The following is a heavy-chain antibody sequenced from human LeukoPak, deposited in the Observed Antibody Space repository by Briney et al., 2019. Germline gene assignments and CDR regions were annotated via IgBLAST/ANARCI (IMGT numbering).Heavy chain of an antibody. CDR2: IYYSGST. CDR1: GGSIGSYY. D-gene: IGHD2-15*01. V-gene: IGHV4-59*01. CDR3: ASARGDYYDY. Sequence: PSETLSLTCTVSGGSIGSYYWSWIRQPPGKGLEWIGYIYYSGSTNYNPSLKSRVTISVDTSKNQFSLKLSSVTAADTAVYYCASARGDYYDYWGQGTLVTVSS. J-gene: IGHJ4*02.